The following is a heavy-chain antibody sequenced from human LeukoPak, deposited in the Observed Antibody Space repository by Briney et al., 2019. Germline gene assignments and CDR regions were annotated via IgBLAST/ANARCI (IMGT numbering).Heavy chain of an antibody. Sequence: SETLSLTCTVSGYSINSGYYWGWIRQPPGKGLEWIGNIYHSGSTYYNPSLKGRVTISVDTSKNQFSLSLSSVTAADTAVYYCARGILHGAFDIWGQGTMVTVSS. V-gene: IGHV4-38-2*02. D-gene: IGHD2-15*01. CDR2: IYHSGST. CDR1: GYSINSGYY. CDR3: ARGILHGAFDI. J-gene: IGHJ3*02.